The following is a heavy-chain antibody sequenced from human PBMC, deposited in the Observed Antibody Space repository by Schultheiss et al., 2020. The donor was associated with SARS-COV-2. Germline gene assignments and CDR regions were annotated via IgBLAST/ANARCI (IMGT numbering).Heavy chain of an antibody. CDR2: ISSSGSTI. V-gene: IGHV3-11*04. CDR3: ARDPYCSSTSCLEKLFDY. J-gene: IGHJ4*02. D-gene: IGHD2-2*01. Sequence: GESLKISCAASGFTFSDYYMSWIRQAPGKGLEWVSYISSSGSTIYYADSVKGRFTISRDNAKNSLYLQMNSLRAEDTAVYYCARDPYCSSTSCLEKLFDYWGQGTLVTVSS. CDR1: GFTFSDYY.